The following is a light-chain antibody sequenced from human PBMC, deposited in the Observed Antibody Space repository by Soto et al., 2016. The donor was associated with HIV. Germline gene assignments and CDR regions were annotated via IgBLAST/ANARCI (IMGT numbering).Light chain of an antibody. CDR1: KIGSKS. V-gene: IGLV3-21*03. CDR2: DDT. CDR3: QVWDSSSDHPV. J-gene: IGLJ2*01. Sequence: SYVLTQPPSVSVAPGKTARITCGGNKIGSKSVHWHQQKPGQAPVLVVYDDTRRPSGIPERFSGSNSGNTATLTISRVEAGDEADYYCQVWDSSSDHPVFGGGTKLTVL.